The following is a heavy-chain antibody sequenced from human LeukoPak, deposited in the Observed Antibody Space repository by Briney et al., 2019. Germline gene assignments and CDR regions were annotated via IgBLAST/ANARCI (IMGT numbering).Heavy chain of an antibody. CDR1: GYSITSGYN. D-gene: IGHD6-13*01. V-gene: IGHV4-38-2*02. CDR3: ASSALTRSSWTFDY. Sequence: SETLSLTCTVSGYSITSGYNWAWIRQPPGKGLEWIGSIYHSGSTYYNPSLKSRVTISVDTSKNQFSLKLSSVTAADTAVYYCASSALTRSSWTFDYWGQGTLVTVSS. J-gene: IGHJ4*02. CDR2: IYHSGST.